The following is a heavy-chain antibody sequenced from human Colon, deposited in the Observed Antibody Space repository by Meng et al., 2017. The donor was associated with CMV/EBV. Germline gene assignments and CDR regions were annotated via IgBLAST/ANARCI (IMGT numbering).Heavy chain of an antibody. D-gene: IGHD1-7*01. CDR2: ISGSGGST. CDR1: GFTFSSYA. V-gene: IGHV3-23*01. J-gene: IGHJ4*02. CDR3: AKDRYNWNYPHFDY. Sequence: GESLKISCAASGFTFSSYAMSWVRQAPGKGLEWVSAISGSGGSTYYADSVKGRFTISRDNSKNTLYLQMNSLRAEDTAVYYCAKDRYNWNYPHFDYWGQGTLVTVSS.